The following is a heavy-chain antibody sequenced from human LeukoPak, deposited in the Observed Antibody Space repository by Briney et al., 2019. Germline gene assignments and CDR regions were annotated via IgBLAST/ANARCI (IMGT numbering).Heavy chain of an antibody. CDR2: IYYSGST. J-gene: IGHJ3*02. CDR3: ATPLGGLWGTNGAFDI. CDR1: GGFISSYY. D-gene: IGHD3-16*01. Sequence: PSETLSLTCTVSGGFISSYYWSWIRQPPGKGMEWIGYIYYSGSTNYNPSLKSRVTISVDTSENQFSLKLSSVTAADTAVYYCATPLGGLWGTNGAFDIWGQGTMVTVSS. V-gene: IGHV4-59*01.